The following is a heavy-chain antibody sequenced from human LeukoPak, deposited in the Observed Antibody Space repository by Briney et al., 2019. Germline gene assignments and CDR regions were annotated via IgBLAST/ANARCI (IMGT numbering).Heavy chain of an antibody. J-gene: IGHJ4*02. Sequence: PGGSLRLSCAASGFTFSSYAIHWVRQAPGKGLEYVSAISSNGDSTYYANSVKGRFTISRDNSKNTLYLQMGSLRAEDMAVYYCARTGFRDSSGYYPRPFDYWGQGTLVTVAS. V-gene: IGHV3-64*01. D-gene: IGHD3-22*01. CDR3: ARTGFRDSSGYYPRPFDY. CDR1: GFTFSSYA. CDR2: ISSNGDST.